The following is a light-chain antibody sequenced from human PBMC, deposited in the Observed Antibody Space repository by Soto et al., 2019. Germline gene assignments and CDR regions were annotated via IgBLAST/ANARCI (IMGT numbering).Light chain of an antibody. V-gene: IGKV1-39*01. CDR2: AAS. CDR1: QSISTY. CDR3: QQSYSTPAWT. J-gene: IGKJ1*01. Sequence: DIQMTQSPSSLSASVGDRVTITCRASQSISTYLNWYQQKPGKAPELLIYAASSLQSGVSSRFSGGGSGTDFTLTISSLQPEDFATYYCQQSYSTPAWTFGQGTKVEIK.